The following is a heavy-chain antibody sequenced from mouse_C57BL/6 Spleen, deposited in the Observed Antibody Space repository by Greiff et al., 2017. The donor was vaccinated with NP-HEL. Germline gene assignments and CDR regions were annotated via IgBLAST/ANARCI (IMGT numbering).Heavy chain of an antibody. CDR2: IYPGDGDT. CDR3: ARSEVLVAMDY. V-gene: IGHV1-80*01. J-gene: IGHJ4*01. Sequence: QVQLKQSGAELVKPGASVKISCKASGYAFSSYWMNWVKQRPGKGLEWIGQIYPGDGDTNYNGKFKGKATLTADKSSSTAYMQLSSLTSEDSAVYFCARSEVLVAMDYWGQGTSVTVSS. CDR1: GYAFSSYW.